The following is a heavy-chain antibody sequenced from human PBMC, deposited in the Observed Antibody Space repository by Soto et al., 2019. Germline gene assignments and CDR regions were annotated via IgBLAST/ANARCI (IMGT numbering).Heavy chain of an antibody. CDR2: ISYDGSNK. D-gene: IGHD6-19*01. Sequence: QVQLVESGGGMVQPGRSLRLSCAASGFTFSSYAMHWVRQAPGKGLEWVAVISYDGSNKYYADSVKGRFTISRDNSKNTLYLQMNSLRAEDTAVYYCASLAVAGTRDYWGQGTLVTVSS. J-gene: IGHJ4*02. V-gene: IGHV3-30-3*01. CDR3: ASLAVAGTRDY. CDR1: GFTFSSYA.